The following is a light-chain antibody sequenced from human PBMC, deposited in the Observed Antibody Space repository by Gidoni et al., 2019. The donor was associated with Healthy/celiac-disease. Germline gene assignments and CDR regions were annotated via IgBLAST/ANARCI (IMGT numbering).Light chain of an antibody. V-gene: IGKV1-5*01. J-gene: IGKJ2*01. CDR2: DAS. Sequence: DIQMTQSPSTLSASVGDRVTITCRASQSISSWLAWYQQKPGKAPKLLIYDASSLESGVPSRFSGSGSGTEFTLTISRLQPDDFATYYCQQYNSYSTFGQWTKLEIK. CDR1: QSISSW. CDR3: QQYNSYST.